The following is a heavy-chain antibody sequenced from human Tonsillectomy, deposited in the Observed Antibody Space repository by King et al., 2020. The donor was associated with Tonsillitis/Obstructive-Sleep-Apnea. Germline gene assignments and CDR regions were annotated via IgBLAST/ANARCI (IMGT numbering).Heavy chain of an antibody. J-gene: IGHJ6*02. V-gene: IGHV3-7*03. CDR2: IKQDGSEK. CDR3: AREGSNYVRGMDV. Sequence: VQLVESGGGLVQPGGSLRLSCAASGFTFSSYWMSWVRQAPGKGLEWVANIKQDGSEKYYVDSVKGRFTISRDNAKNSLYLQMNSLRAEDTAVYYCAREGSNYVRGMDVLGQGTTVTVSS. CDR1: GFTFSSYW. D-gene: IGHD4-11*01.